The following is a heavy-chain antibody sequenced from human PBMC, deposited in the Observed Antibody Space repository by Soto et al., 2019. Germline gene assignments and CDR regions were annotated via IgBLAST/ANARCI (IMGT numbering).Heavy chain of an antibody. V-gene: IGHV4-39*01. CDR2: MYYSGNT. Sequence: SETLSLTCSVSSASLSSSTYYWSWIRQPPGRGPEWIGSMYYSGNTYYKPSLKSRVSISIDTSRNQFSLKLTSVTAADTGVYYCASSSPFHYWGPGILVTVSS. CDR3: ASSSPFHY. D-gene: IGHD6-6*01. J-gene: IGHJ4*02. CDR1: SASLSSSTYY.